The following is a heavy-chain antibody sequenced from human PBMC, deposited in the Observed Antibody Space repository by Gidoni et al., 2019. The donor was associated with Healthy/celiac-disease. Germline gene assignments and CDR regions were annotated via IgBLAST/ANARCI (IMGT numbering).Heavy chain of an antibody. D-gene: IGHD5-12*01. CDR1: GYTFTGYY. CDR3: ARDLRGYSGYGEGLGMDV. CDR2: INPNSGGT. J-gene: IGHJ6*02. V-gene: IGHV1-2*04. Sequence: QVQLVQSGAEVKKPGASVKVSCKASGYTFTGYYMHWVRQAPGQGLEWMGWINPNSGGTNYEQKFQGWVTMTRDTSISTAYMELSRLRSDYTAVYYCARDLRGYSGYGEGLGMDVWGQGTTVTVSS.